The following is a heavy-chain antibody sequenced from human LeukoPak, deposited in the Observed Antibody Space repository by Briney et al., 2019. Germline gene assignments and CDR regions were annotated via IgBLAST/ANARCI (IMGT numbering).Heavy chain of an antibody. CDR2: IIPIFGTA. J-gene: IGHJ4*02. D-gene: IGHD3-22*01. V-gene: IGHV1-69*06. CDR1: GGTFSSYA. CDR3: ARNYDSSQGSFDY. Sequence: SVKVSCTASGGTFSSYAISWVRQAPGQGLEWMGRIIPIFGTANYAQRFQGRVTITADKSTSTAYMELSSLRSEDTAVYYCARNYDSSQGSFDYWGQGTLVTVSS.